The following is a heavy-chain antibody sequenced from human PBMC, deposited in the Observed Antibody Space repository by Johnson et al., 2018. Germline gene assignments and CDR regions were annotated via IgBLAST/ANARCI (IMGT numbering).Heavy chain of an antibody. CDR3: ARKDIVVVPAAISNYYGMDV. J-gene: IGHJ6*02. V-gene: IGHV1-69*01. D-gene: IGHD2-2*02. CDR2: IIPNFGTA. Sequence: QVQLVESGAEVKKPGSSVKVSCKASGGTFSSYAISWVRQAPGQGLEWMGGIIPNFGTANYAQKFQGRVTITADESTSTAYMELSSLRSEDTAVYYWARKDIVVVPAAISNYYGMDVWGQGTTVTVSS. CDR1: GGTFSSYA.